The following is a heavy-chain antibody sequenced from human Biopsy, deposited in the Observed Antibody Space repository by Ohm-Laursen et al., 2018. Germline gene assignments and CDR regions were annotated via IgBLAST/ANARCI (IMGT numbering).Heavy chain of an antibody. V-gene: IGHV1-2*02. CDR2: INAKTGDT. CDR3: TRGGYYYDSLAYYYWFDP. Sequence: GASVKASCKASGYTFTGYHVHWVRQAPGQGLEWMGWINAKTGDTNYAQKFQGRVTMTRDTSIRTAYVDLSSLRSDDTAVYYCTRGGYYYDSLAYYYWFDPWGQGTLVTVSS. J-gene: IGHJ5*02. CDR1: GYTFTGYH. D-gene: IGHD3-22*01.